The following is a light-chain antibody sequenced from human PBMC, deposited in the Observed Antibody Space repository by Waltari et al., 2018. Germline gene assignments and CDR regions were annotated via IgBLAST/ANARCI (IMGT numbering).Light chain of an antibody. J-gene: IGKJ1*01. Sequence: EIVLTQSPGTLSLSPGESATLSCRTSQSVTRALAWYQQKPGQAPRLLIYGASNRATGIPDRFSGRGSGTDFSLTISSLEPEEFAVYYCQHYLRLPVTFGQGTKVEVK. CDR1: QSVTRA. V-gene: IGKV3-20*01. CDR2: GAS. CDR3: QHYLRLPVT.